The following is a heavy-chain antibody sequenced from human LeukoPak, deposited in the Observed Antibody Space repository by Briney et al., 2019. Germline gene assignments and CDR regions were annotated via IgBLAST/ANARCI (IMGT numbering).Heavy chain of an antibody. Sequence: SETLSLTCTVSGGSISSYYWSWIRQPAGKGLEWIGRIYTSGSTNYNPSLKSRVTMSVDTSKNQFSLKLSYVTAADTAVYYCAREYCGGDCYSDPFDYWGQGTLVTVSS. D-gene: IGHD2-21*01. V-gene: IGHV4-4*07. J-gene: IGHJ4*02. CDR3: AREYCGGDCYSDPFDY. CDR2: IYTSGST. CDR1: GGSISSYY.